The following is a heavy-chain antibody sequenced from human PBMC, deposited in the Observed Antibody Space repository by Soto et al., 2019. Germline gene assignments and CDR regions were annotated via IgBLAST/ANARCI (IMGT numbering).Heavy chain of an antibody. J-gene: IGHJ4*02. CDR3: ARGDYNDYFDF. V-gene: IGHV4-30-2*06. D-gene: IGHD4-17*01. CDR2: IYQSGST. Sequence: QVQLQESGPGLVKPSQTLSLTCAVSGVSINTGGYSWNWIRQSPGKALEWMGHIYQSGSTYYKPSLKGRITTYVDMSNNDFSLEVTSVTPADTAVYFCARGDYNDYFDFWGQGALVTVSS. CDR1: GVSINTGGYS.